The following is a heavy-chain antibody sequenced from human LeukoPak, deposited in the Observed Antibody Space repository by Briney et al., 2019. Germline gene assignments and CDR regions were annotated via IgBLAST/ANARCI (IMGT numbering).Heavy chain of an antibody. V-gene: IGHV3-7*01. Sequence: GGSLRLSCAASGFTFSSYWMNWVRQPPGKGRGWVANIKQDGSEKYYVGSLKGRFTISRENAKNSLYLQMNSLRAEDTAVYYCARDRATSPGSAFDIWGQGTMVTVSS. CDR1: GFTFSSYW. J-gene: IGHJ3*02. CDR2: IKQDGSEK. CDR3: ARDRATSPGSAFDI. D-gene: IGHD1-26*01.